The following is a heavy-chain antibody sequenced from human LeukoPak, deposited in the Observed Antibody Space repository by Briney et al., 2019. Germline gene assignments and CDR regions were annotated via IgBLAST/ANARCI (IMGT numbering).Heavy chain of an antibody. J-gene: IGHJ6*02. V-gene: IGHV4-59*01. CDR1: GGSISSYY. D-gene: IGHD3-22*01. CDR2: IYYSGST. Sequence: SETLSLTSTVSGGSISSYYWSWIRQPPGKGLEWIGYIYYSGSTNYNPSLKSRVTISVDTSKNQFSLKLSSVTAADTAVYYCARGRYYYDSSGYYLYYYGMDVWGQGTTVTVSS. CDR3: ARGRYYYDSSGYYLYYYGMDV.